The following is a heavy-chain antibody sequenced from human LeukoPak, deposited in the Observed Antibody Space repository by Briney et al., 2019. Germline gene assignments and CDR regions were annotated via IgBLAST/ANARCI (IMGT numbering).Heavy chain of an antibody. CDR1: GFTFSNYA. CDR3: AKEFGSSWYESRFDP. D-gene: IGHD6-13*01. V-gene: IGHV3-23*01. Sequence: GGSLRLSCAASGFTFSNYAMNWVRQAPGKGLQWVSSISGSGGNTYYADSVKGRFTISRDNSKNTLYLQMNSLRAEDTAVYYCAKEFGSSWYESRFDPWGQGTLVTVSS. CDR2: ISGSGGNT. J-gene: IGHJ5*02.